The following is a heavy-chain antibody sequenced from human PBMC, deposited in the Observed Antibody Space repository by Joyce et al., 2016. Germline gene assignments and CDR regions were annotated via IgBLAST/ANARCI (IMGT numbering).Heavy chain of an antibody. CDR3: ARRDYYAMDV. CDR1: GYRFTIYW. V-gene: IGHV5-51*01. CDR2: IYPDDSDT. D-gene: IGHD5-24*01. Sequence: EVQLVQSGAEVKKPGESLKISCKASGYRFTIYWIGWVRQMPGKGLEWMGSIYPDDSDTRYSPSFQGQVTISVDKSISTAYLQWSSVKASDTAIYFCARRDYYAMDVWGQGTTVTVSS. J-gene: IGHJ6*02.